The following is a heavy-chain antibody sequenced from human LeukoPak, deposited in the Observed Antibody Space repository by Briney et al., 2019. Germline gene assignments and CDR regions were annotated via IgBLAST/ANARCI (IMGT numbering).Heavy chain of an antibody. CDR3: ARDGAGSGFDFDY. J-gene: IGHJ4*02. CDR1: DFTFSTYA. V-gene: IGHV3-21*01. D-gene: IGHD6-25*01. Sequence: GGSLRLSCAASDFTFSTYAMHWVRQAPGKGLEWVSSISSSSTYIYYADSMKGRFTISRDNAKNSLYLQMNSLRAEDTAVYYCARDGAGSGFDFDYWGQGTLVTVSS. CDR2: ISSSSTYI.